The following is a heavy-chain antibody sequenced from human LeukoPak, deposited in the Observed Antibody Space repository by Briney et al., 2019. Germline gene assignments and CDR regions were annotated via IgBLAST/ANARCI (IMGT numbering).Heavy chain of an antibody. J-gene: IGHJ4*02. Sequence: ASVKVSCKASGYIFTSYGISWVRQAPGQGLEWMGWISAHYGNTNYAQKFQGRLTMTTETSTNTAYMELRSLRPDDTAVYYCARDFFHGHCSGLSCFLLDYWGQGSLVTVSS. CDR3: ARDFFHGHCSGLSCFLLDY. CDR1: GYIFTSYG. V-gene: IGHV1-18*01. D-gene: IGHD2-15*01. CDR2: ISAHYGNT.